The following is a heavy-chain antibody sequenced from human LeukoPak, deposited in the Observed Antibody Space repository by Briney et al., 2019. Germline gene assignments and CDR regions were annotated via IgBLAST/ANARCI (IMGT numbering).Heavy chain of an antibody. CDR1: GFTFSNYW. D-gene: IGHD7-27*01. CDR3: ARDYVWGSSESDY. J-gene: IGHJ4*02. V-gene: IGHV3-7*01. CDR2: IKPDGSEK. Sequence: GGTLRLSCAASGFTFSNYWMTWFRQTPGKGLEWVGNIKPDGSEKYYVDSVKGRFTISRDNAKNSLFLQMSSLRVEDTAIYYCARDYVWGSSESDYWGQGTLVTVSS.